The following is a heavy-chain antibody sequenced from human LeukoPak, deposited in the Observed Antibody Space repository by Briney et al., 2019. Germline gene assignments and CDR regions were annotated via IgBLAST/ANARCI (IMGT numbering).Heavy chain of an antibody. D-gene: IGHD3-22*01. CDR2: LSKSGGRT. J-gene: IGHJ4*02. Sequence: QAGGSLRLSCAVSGFTFSDYDMNCVRQAPGKGLEWVSGLSKSGGRTYYADSVKGRFSISRDNTKNTLYLQMNSLRAEDTGVYYCAREHPYYYDSSGTALMAEIKYYFDYWGQGTLVTVSS. V-gene: IGHV3-23*01. CDR3: AREHPYYYDSSGTALMAEIKYYFDY. CDR1: GFTFSDYD.